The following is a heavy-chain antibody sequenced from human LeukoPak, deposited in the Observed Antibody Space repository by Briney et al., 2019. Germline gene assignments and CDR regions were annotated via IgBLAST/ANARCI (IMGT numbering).Heavy chain of an antibody. J-gene: IGHJ6*03. D-gene: IGHD3-3*01. Sequence: PSETLSLTCAVYGGSFSGYYWSWIRQPPGKGLEWIGSIYYSGSTNYNPSLKSRVTISVDTSKNQFSLKLSSVTAADTAVYYCARGGYDFWSGYYPYYYMDVWGKGTTVTVSS. V-gene: IGHV4-34*01. CDR1: GGSFSGYY. CDR3: ARGGYDFWSGYYPYYYMDV. CDR2: IYYSGST.